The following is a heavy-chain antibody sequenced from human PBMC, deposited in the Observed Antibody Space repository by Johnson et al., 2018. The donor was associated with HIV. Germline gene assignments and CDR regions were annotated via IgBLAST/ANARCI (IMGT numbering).Heavy chain of an antibody. D-gene: IGHD3-3*01. J-gene: IGHJ3*02. CDR3: AREYARDYFWSGYPCDAFDI. V-gene: IGHV3-30-3*01. CDR2: ISYDGRTK. Sequence: VQLVESGGGVVQPGRSLRLSCEASGFTFSSYPMHWVRQAPGKGLEWVAVISYDGRTKYYAASVKRLFTISSDNSKNTLYLQMNNLIAEDTAVYYCAREYARDYFWSGYPCDAFDIWGQGTMVTVSS. CDR1: GFTFSSYP.